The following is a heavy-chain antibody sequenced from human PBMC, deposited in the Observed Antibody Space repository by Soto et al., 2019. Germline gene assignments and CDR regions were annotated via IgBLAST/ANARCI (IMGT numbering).Heavy chain of an antibody. V-gene: IGHV3-48*01. CDR1: GFTFSNYS. Sequence: EVQLVESGGGLVQPGGSLRLSCAASGFTFSNYSMNWVRQAPGKGLEWVSYISSSSNTIYYADSVKGRFTISRDNAKNSLHMQMNSLRADDTAVYYCPRDDFDYSGQGTLVTVSS. CDR2: ISSSSNTI. CDR3: PRDDFDY. J-gene: IGHJ4*02.